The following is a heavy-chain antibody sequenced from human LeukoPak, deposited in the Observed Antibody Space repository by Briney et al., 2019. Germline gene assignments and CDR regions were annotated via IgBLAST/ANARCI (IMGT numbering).Heavy chain of an antibody. CDR3: ARKRAFDI. V-gene: IGHV4-34*01. CDR1: GGSFSGYY. J-gene: IGHJ3*02. CDR2: INHSGST. Sequence: KPSETLSLTCAVYGGSFSGYYWSWTRQPPGKGLEWIGEINHSGSTNYNPSLKSRVTISVDTSKNQFSLKLSSVTAADTAVYYCARKRAFDIWGQGTMVTVSS.